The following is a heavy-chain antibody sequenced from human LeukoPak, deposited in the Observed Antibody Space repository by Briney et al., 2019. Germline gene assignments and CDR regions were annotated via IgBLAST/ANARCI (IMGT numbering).Heavy chain of an antibody. V-gene: IGHV4-4*09. CDR1: GGSISSYY. CDR3: ARHVRSDHFDY. J-gene: IGHJ4*02. Sequence: SETLSLTCTVSGGSISSYYWSWIRQPPGKGLEWIGYIYISGSTNYNPSLKSRVTISVDTSKNQFSLKLSSVTAADTAVYYCARHVRSDHFDYWGQGTLVTVSS. D-gene: IGHD3-10*02. CDR2: IYISGST.